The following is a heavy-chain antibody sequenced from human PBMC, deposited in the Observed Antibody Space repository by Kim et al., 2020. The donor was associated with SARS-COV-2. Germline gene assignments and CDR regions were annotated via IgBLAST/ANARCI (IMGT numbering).Heavy chain of an antibody. V-gene: IGHV3-30*01. Sequence: NKYYADSVKGRFTISRDNSKNTLYLQMNSLRAEDTAVYYCTRVPCGGDCYVFDYWGQGTLVTVSS. D-gene: IGHD2-21*01. CDR3: TRVPCGGDCYVFDY. CDR2: NK. J-gene: IGHJ4*02.